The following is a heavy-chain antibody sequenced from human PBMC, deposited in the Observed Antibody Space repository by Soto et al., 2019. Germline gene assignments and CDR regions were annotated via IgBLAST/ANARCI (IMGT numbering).Heavy chain of an antibody. D-gene: IGHD6-19*01. CDR1: GASISSNY. Sequence: SETLSLTCSVSGASISSNYWSWIRQPPGKGLEWIGHIYYSGSTNYNPSLKSRVTISIDTSKKQFSLKLSSVTAADTAVYYCARRYSSGWYGWLDPWGQGTLVTVS. J-gene: IGHJ5*02. CDR3: ARRYSSGWYGWLDP. V-gene: IGHV4-59*01. CDR2: IYYSGST.